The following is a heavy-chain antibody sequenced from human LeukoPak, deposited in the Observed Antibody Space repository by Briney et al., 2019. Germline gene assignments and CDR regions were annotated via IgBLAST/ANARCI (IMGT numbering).Heavy chain of an antibody. CDR1: GFTFSNYG. CDR2: ISWDGRNK. J-gene: IGHJ4*02. D-gene: IGHD2-15*01. V-gene: IGHV3-30*03. CDR3: ARDYTYCSGGTCYDRFDY. Sequence: GSLRLSCVASGFTFSNYGIHWVRQAPGKGLEWVASISWDGRNKRYADSVTGRFTISRDNSQNTLYLQMNSLRAEDTAVYYCARDYTYCSGGTCYDRFDYWGQGTLVTVSS.